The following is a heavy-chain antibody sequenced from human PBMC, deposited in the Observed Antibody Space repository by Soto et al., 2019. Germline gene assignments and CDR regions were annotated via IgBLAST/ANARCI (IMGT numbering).Heavy chain of an antibody. D-gene: IGHD3-22*01. CDR1: GYSFAGYW. J-gene: IGHJ4*02. Sequence: GESLKISCQGSGYSFAGYWITWVRQKPGKGLEWMGRIDPSDSQTYYSPSFRGHVTISVTKSITTVFLQWSSLRASDTAMYYCARQIYDSDTGPNFQYYFDSWGQGTPVTVSS. CDR2: IDPSDSQT. V-gene: IGHV5-10-1*01. CDR3: ARQIYDSDTGPNFQYYFDS.